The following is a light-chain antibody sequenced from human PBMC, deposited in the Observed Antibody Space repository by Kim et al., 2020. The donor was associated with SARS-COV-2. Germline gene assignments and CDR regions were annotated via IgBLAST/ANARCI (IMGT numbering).Light chain of an antibody. Sequence: QSALTQPASVSESPGQSITISCTGTNSDVGSYNRVSWYQQHPGKAPKLMIYDVSKRPSGVSNRFSGSKSGNTASLTISGLQAEEEADYYCSSYSTTTVLFGGGTQLTVL. CDR3: SSYSTTTVL. CDR2: DVS. V-gene: IGLV2-14*01. J-gene: IGLJ2*01. CDR1: NSDVGSYNR.